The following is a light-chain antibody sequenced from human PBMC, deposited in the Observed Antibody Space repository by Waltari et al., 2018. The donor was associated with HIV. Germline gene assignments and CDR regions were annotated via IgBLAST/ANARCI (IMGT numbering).Light chain of an antibody. CDR3: VAWDDSLSGWV. J-gene: IGLJ3*02. Sequence: QSVLTQPPSASGTPGQRVSISCSGSSSNVGRNIVNWYQHLPGTAPKLLIFSNRLRPSGVPDRFSGSRSGTAASLAISGLQSEDEADYYCVAWDDSLSGWVFGGGTKLTVL. CDR2: SNR. V-gene: IGLV1-44*01. CDR1: SSNVGRNI.